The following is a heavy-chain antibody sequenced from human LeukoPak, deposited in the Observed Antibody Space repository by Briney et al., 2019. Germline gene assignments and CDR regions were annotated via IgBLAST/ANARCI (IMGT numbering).Heavy chain of an antibody. V-gene: IGHV3-33*01. D-gene: IGHD3-22*01. CDR3: AREVHSSGYSTPYYFDY. CDR1: GFTFSSYG. J-gene: IGHJ4*02. CDR2: IWYDGSNK. Sequence: GGSLRLSCAASGFTFSSYGMHWVRQAPGKGLEWVAVIWYDGSNKYYADSVKGRFTISRDNSKNTLYLQMNSLRAEDTAVYYCAREVHSSGYSTPYYFDYWGQGTLVTVSS.